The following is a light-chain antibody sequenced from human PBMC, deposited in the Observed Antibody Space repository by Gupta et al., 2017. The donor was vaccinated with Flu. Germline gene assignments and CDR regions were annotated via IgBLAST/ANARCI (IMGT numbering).Light chain of an antibody. CDR2: SNN. J-gene: IGLJ1*01. CDR3: AAWDDSLNGLYV. Sequence: QSVLTQPPSASGTPGQRVTISCSGSSSNIGSNTVNWYQQLPGTAPKHLIYSNNQRPSGVPDRFSGSKSGTSASLAISGLQSEDEADYYCAAWDDSLNGLYVFGTGTKVTVL. CDR1: SSNIGSNT. V-gene: IGLV1-44*01.